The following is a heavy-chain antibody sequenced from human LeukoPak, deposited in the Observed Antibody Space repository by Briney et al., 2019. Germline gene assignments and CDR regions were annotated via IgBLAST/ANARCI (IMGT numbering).Heavy chain of an antibody. Sequence: SETLSLTCTVSGGSISSSSYYWGWIRQPPGKGLEWIGSIYYSGNTYYNPSLKSRLTISVDTSKNQFSPKLSSVTAADTAVYYCASNLYSYGFDYWGQGTLVTVSS. D-gene: IGHD5-18*01. CDR3: ASNLYSYGFDY. CDR1: GGSISSSSYY. J-gene: IGHJ4*02. V-gene: IGHV4-39*01. CDR2: IYYSGNT.